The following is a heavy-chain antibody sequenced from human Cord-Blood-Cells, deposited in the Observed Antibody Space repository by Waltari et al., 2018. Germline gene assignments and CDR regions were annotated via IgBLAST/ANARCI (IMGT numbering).Heavy chain of an antibody. D-gene: IGHD2-2*01. Sequence: QLQLQQWGAGLLKPSETLSLTCAVYGGSFSGYYWSWIRQPPGKGLEWIGEIKHSGSTKYNPALKSGVTISVDTSKNQFSRKLSSVTAADTAVYYCARGGACSSTSCYNWFDPWGQGTLVTVSS. CDR2: IKHSGST. J-gene: IGHJ5*02. V-gene: IGHV4-34*01. CDR1: GGSFSGYY. CDR3: ARGGACSSTSCYNWFDP.